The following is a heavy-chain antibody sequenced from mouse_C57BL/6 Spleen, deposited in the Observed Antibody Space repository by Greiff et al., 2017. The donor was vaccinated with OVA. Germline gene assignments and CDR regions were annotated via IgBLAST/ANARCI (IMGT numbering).Heavy chain of an antibody. Sequence: QVQLQQSGAELVRPGTSVKVSCKASGYAFTNYLIEWVKQRPGQGLEWIGVINPGSGGTNYNEKFKGKATLTADKSSSTGYMQLSSLTSADSAVYFCARRDGNGAMDDGGQGTSGTGSS. D-gene: IGHD2-1*01. CDR3: ARRDGNGAMDD. J-gene: IGHJ4*01. CDR1: GYAFTNYL. CDR2: INPGSGGT. V-gene: IGHV1-54*01.